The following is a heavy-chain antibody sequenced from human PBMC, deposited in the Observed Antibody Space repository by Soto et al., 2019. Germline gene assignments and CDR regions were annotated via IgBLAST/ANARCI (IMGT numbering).Heavy chain of an antibody. CDR2: ISYDGSNK. D-gene: IGHD3-9*01. V-gene: IGHV3-30*18. CDR3: AKDLPDKVDY. Sequence: GGSLRLSCAASGFTFSSYGMHWVRQAPGKGLEWVAVISYDGSNKYYADSVKGRFTISRDNSKNTLYLQMNSLRAEDTAVYYCAKDLPDKVDYWGQGTLVTVSS. J-gene: IGHJ4*02. CDR1: GFTFSSYG.